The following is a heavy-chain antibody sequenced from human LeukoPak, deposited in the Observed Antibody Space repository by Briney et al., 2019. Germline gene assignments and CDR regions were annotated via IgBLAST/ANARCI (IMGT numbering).Heavy chain of an antibody. D-gene: IGHD6-19*01. J-gene: IGHJ5*02. CDR3: VRGYIAVAGTGDWFDP. CDR2: MNPNSGNT. CDR1: GYTFTSYD. V-gene: IGHV1-8*01. Sequence: ASVKVSCKASGYTFTSYDINWVRQATGQGLEWMGWMNPNSGNTGYAQKFQGRVTMTRNTSISTAYMELSSLRSEDTAVYYCVRGYIAVAGTGDWFDPWGQGTLVTVSS.